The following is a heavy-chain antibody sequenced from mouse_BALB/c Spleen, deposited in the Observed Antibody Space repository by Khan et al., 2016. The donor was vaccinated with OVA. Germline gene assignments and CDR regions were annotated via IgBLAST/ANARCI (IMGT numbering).Heavy chain of an antibody. J-gene: IGHJ3*01. CDR2: INPDNAGT. Sequence: VQLQQSGPELVEPGASVKMSCKASGYTFTNYVIHWVKQKPGQGLEWIGYINPDNAGTRYNEKFKDKATLTSDISSTSAYMELLSLTSEDSAVYYCAREASSWDFSFPYRGQGTLVTVSA. CDR1: GYTFTNYV. D-gene: IGHD4-1*01. CDR3: AREASSWDFSFPY. V-gene: IGHV1S136*01.